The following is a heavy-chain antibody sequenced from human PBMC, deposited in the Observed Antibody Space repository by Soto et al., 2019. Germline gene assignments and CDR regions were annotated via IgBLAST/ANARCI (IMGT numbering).Heavy chain of an antibody. D-gene: IGHD4-17*01. Sequence: LSLTCTVSGGSISSYYWSWIRQPPGKGLEWIGYIYYSGSTNYNPSLKSRVTISVDTSKNQFSLKLSSVTAADTAVYYCARATVPYYFDYWGQGTLVTVSS. CDR2: IYYSGST. V-gene: IGHV4-59*01. CDR1: GGSISSYY. J-gene: IGHJ4*02. CDR3: ARATVPYYFDY.